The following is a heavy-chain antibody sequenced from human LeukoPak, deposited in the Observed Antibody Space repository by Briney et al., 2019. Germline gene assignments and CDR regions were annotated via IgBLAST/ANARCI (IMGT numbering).Heavy chain of an antibody. Sequence: SVKVSCKDSGFAFTSSAVQWVRQARGRRLEWIGWIVVGSGNTNYAQMFQGRVTITRDMSTSTAYMELSSLRSEDTAVYYCAAPSRIQLDYWGQGTLVTVSS. V-gene: IGHV1-58*01. J-gene: IGHJ4*02. CDR3: AAPSRIQLDY. D-gene: IGHD5-18*01. CDR2: IVVGSGNT. CDR1: GFAFTSSA.